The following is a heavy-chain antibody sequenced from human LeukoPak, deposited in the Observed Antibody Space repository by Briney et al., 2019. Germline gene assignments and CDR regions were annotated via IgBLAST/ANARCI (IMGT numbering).Heavy chain of an antibody. Sequence: GASVKVSCKASGYTFTSYYMHWVRQAPGQGLEWMGWINPNSGGTNYAQKFQGRVTMTRDTPISTAYMELSRLRSDDTAVYYCARDLSRGHSRLLRYWGQGTLVTVSS. CDR1: GYTFTSYY. V-gene: IGHV1-2*02. CDR3: ARDLSRGHSRLLRY. J-gene: IGHJ4*02. CDR2: INPNSGGT. D-gene: IGHD6-19*01.